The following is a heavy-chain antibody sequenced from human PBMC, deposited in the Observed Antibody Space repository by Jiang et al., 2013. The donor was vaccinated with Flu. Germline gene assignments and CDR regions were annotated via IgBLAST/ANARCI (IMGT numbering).Heavy chain of an antibody. CDR2: LLQWEH. CDR3: ARAGSLGPYSSGWLWYFDL. Sequence: KPSETLSLTCTVSGGSISSYYWSWIRQPQEGTGVDWVYLLQWEHQLQPSLKSRVTISVDTSKNQFSLKLSSVTAADTAVYYCARAGSLGPYSSGWLWYFDLWGRGTLVTVSS. CDR1: GGSISSYY. V-gene: IGHV4-59*01. J-gene: IGHJ2*01. D-gene: IGHD6-19*01.